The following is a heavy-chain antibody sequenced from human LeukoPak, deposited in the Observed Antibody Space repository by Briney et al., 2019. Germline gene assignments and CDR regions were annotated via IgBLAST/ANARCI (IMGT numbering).Heavy chain of an antibody. CDR3: AKYSGSHRRHFDY. CDR1: GFTFRAYA. J-gene: IGHJ4*02. D-gene: IGHD1-26*01. CDR2: ISDSGVST. V-gene: IGHV3-23*01. Sequence: GGSLRLSCVASGFTFRAYAVSWVRQAPGKGLEWVSGISDSGVSTYYPESVKGRFTISRDNSKNTFYLQMNSLRAEDTAVYYCAKYSGSHRRHFDYWGQGTLVTVSS.